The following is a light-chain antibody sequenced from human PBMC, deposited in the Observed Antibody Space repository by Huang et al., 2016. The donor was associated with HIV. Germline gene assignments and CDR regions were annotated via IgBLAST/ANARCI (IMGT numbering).Light chain of an antibody. CDR3: HQYNWVFT. V-gene: IGKV3D-15*01. CDR1: QSVSTK. J-gene: IGKJ3*01. Sequence: EIVMTQSPATLSLSPGESAILSCRASQSVSTKFAWYQQNPGQAPRLLIYGASTRATGIPARFSGSGSGTEFTLTINRLQSEDFAVYYCHQYNWVFTFGPGTKVDIK. CDR2: GAS.